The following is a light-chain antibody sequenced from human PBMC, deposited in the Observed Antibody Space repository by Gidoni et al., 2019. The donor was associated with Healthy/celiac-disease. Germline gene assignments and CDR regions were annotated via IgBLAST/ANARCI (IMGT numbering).Light chain of an antibody. CDR2: KDS. CDR3: QSADSSGTYVV. V-gene: IGLV3-25*02. Sequence: HDLTQLPPVSVPPGQTARITCSGDALAKQYAYWYQQKPGQAPVLVIYKDSERPSGIPERFSGSSSGTTVTLTVSGVQADEGADYYCQSADSSGTYVVFGGETKLTVL. CDR1: ALAKQY. J-gene: IGLJ2*01.